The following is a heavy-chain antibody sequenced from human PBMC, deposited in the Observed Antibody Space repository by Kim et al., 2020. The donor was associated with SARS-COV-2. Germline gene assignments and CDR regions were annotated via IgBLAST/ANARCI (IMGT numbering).Heavy chain of an antibody. CDR3: ARDLPAGPTTVTADY. CDR1: GYTFTSYG. D-gene: IGHD4-17*01. CDR2: ISAYNGNT. J-gene: IGHJ4*02. V-gene: IGHV1-18*04. Sequence: ASVKVSCKASGYTFTSYGISWVRQAPGQGLEWMGWISAYNGNTNYAQKLQGRVTMTTDTSTSTAYMELRSLRSDDTAVYYCARDLPAGPTTVTADYWGQGTLVTVSS.